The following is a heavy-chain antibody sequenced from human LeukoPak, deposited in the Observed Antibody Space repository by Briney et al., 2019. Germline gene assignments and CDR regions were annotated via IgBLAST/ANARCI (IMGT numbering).Heavy chain of an antibody. V-gene: IGHV1-69*04. Sequence: GASVKVSCKASGGTFSSYAISWVRQAPGQGLEWMGRIIPILGIANYAQKFQGRVTITADKSTSTAYMELSSLRSEDTAVYYCARGFNCYGQVEYFQHWGQGTLVTVSS. CDR3: ARGFNCYGQVEYFQH. D-gene: IGHD2-2*01. J-gene: IGHJ1*01. CDR2: IIPILGIA. CDR1: GGTFSSYA.